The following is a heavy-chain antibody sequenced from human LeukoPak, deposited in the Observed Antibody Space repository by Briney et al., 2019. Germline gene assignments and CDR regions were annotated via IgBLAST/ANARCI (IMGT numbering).Heavy chain of an antibody. J-gene: IGHJ4*02. CDR1: GYSFSSYW. CDR2: IDPSDSYT. D-gene: IGHD3-10*01. V-gene: IGHV5-10-1*01. Sequence: GESLRISCKGSGYSFSSYWINWVRQMPGRGLEWMGRIDPSDSYTNYNPSFQGHVTISADKSISTAYLQWSSLMASDTAMYYCARHTISDYWGQGTQVTVSS. CDR3: ARHTISDY.